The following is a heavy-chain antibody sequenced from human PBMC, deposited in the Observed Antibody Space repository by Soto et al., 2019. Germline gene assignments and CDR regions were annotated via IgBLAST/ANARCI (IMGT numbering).Heavy chain of an antibody. D-gene: IGHD6-13*01. Sequence: GGSLRLSCAASGFTFSSYAMSWVRQAPGKGLEWVSAISGSGGSTYYADSVKGRFTISRDNSKNTLYLQMNSLRAEDTAVYYYAKDQGSSWYEIDYWGQGTLVTVSS. CDR1: GFTFSSYA. J-gene: IGHJ4*02. CDR2: ISGSGGST. CDR3: AKDQGSSWYEIDY. V-gene: IGHV3-23*01.